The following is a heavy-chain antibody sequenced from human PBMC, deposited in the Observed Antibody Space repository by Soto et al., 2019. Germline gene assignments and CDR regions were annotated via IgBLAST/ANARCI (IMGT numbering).Heavy chain of an antibody. J-gene: IGHJ4*02. CDR1: GYTFTSYG. CDR3: ARAAVVVAATLPDY. Sequence: GASVKVSCKASGYTFTSYGISWVRQAPGQGLEWMGWISAYNGNINYAQKLQGRVTMTTDTSTSTAYMELRSLRSDDTAVYYCARAAVVVAATLPDYWGQGTLVTVSS. V-gene: IGHV1-18*01. D-gene: IGHD2-15*01. CDR2: ISAYNGNI.